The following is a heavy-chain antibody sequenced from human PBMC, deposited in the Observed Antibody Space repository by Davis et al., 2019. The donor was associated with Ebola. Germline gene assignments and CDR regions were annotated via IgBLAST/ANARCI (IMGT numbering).Heavy chain of an antibody. D-gene: IGHD3-3*01. J-gene: IGHJ6*02. CDR1: GFSLTTSGLG. V-gene: IGHV2-5*02. CDR3: AHFQGWSGHYGDYYGMDV. Sequence: SGPTLVKPTQTLTLTCTFSGFSLTTSGLGVAWIRQPPGKALEWLALIYWDDDKRYSPSLKSRLTITKDTSKNQVVLTMTNMDPVDTATYSCAHFQGWSGHYGDYYGMDVWGQGTTVTVSS. CDR2: IYWDDDK.